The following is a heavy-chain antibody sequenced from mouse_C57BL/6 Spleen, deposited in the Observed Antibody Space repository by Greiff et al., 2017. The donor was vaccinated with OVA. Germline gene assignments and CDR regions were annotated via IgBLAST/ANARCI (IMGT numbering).Heavy chain of an antibody. J-gene: IGHJ1*03. V-gene: IGHV5-17*01. D-gene: IGHD1-1*01. Sequence: DVKLVESGGGLVKPGGSLKLSCAASGFTFSDYGMHWVRQAPEKGLEWVAYISSGSSTIYYADTVKGRFTISRDNAKNTLFLQMTSLRSEDTAMYYCARLQVTTVVNFDVWGTGTTVTVSS. CDR2: ISSGSSTI. CDR1: GFTFSDYG. CDR3: ARLQVTTVVNFDV.